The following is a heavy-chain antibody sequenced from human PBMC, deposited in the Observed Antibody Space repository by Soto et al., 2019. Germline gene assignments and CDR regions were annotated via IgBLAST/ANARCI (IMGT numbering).Heavy chain of an antibody. D-gene: IGHD1-1*01. CDR1: GYSLTDYY. V-gene: IGHV1-2*02. CDR2: ITPNNGGT. CDR3: ARDSTQRWSAVKNWFGP. Sequence: ASVKVSCKASGYSLTDYYIHWVRQAPGHGLEWMGWITPNNGGTKYAQKFQGRVTMTRDTSISTAYMELTRLTSDYTAVYYCARDSTQRWSAVKNWFGPWGPGTLVTVSS. J-gene: IGHJ5*02.